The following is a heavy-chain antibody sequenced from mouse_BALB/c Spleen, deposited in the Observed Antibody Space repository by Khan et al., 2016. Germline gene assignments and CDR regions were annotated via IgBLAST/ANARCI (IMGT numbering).Heavy chain of an antibody. CDR2: INTYSGES. CDR3: ARYRYYDGSSRYFDV. J-gene: IGHJ1*01. D-gene: IGHD1-1*01. Sequence: QIQLVQSGPELKKPGKTVKISCKASGYTFTNYGMNWVKQAPGKGLKWMGWINTYSGESTYADDFKGRFAFSLATSANPAYLQINNLKNEDTATYFCARYRYYDGSSRYFDVWGAGTTVTVSS. CDR1: GYTFTNYG. V-gene: IGHV9-3-1*01.